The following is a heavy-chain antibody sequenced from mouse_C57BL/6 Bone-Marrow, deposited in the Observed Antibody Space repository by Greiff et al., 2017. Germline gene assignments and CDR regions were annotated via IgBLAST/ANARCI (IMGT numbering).Heavy chain of an antibody. Sequence: QVQLQQPGAELVMPGASVKLSCKASGYTFTSYWMHWVKQRPGQGLEWIGKIDPCASCTNYNQKFKGKSTLTVDKSSSTAYMQRSSLTSEDSAVYYCARDYYGSSYAVWGKGTLVTVSS. CDR2: IDPCASCT. D-gene: IGHD1-1*01. CDR1: GYTFTSYW. J-gene: IGHJ3*01. V-gene: IGHV1-69*01. CDR3: ARDYYGSSYAV.